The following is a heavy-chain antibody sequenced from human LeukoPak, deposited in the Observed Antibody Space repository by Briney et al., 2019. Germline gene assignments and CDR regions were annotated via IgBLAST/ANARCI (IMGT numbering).Heavy chain of an antibody. CDR2: ISSSSSYI. Sequence: GGSLRLSCAASGFTFSSYSMNWVRQAPGKGLEWVSSISSSSSYIYYADSVKGRFTISRDNAKNSLYLQMNSLRAEDTAVYYCANIFMTTVTRFAFDIWGQGTMVTVSS. CDR3: ANIFMTTVTRFAFDI. J-gene: IGHJ3*02. CDR1: GFTFSSYS. V-gene: IGHV3-21*01. D-gene: IGHD4-17*01.